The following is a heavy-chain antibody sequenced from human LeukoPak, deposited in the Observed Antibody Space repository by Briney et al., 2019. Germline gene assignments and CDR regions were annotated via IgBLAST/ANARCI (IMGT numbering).Heavy chain of an antibody. D-gene: IGHD3-16*01. Sequence: SETLSLTCTVSGYSISTGYYWDWIRQPPGKGLEWIGTFYHGGSTHYNSSLKSRVTISVDTSKNQLSLKLSSVTAADTAIYYCARGVGLTQGGAFDYWGQGTLVTVSS. CDR1: GYSISTGYY. V-gene: IGHV4-38-2*02. CDR3: ARGVGLTQGGAFDY. CDR2: FYHGGST. J-gene: IGHJ4*02.